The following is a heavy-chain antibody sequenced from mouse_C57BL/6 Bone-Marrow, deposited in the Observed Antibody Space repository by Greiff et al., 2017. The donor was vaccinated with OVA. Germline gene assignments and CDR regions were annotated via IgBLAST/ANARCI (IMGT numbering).Heavy chain of an antibody. CDR1: GFTFSSYA. CDR3: ARDGDYTYFDY. J-gene: IGHJ2*01. V-gene: IGHV5-4*01. CDR2: ISDGGSYT. Sequence: DVMLVESGGGLVKPGGSLKLSCAASGFTFSSYAMSWVRQTPEKRLEWVATISDGGSYTYYPDNVKGRFTISRDNAKNNLYLQMSHLKSEDTAMYYCARDGDYTYFDYWGQGTTLTVSS. D-gene: IGHD2-13*01.